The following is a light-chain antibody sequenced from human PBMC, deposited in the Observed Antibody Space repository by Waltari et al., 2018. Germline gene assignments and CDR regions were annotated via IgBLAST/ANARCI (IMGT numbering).Light chain of an antibody. CDR2: WAS. CDR1: QGGVDSRNTENY. V-gene: IGKV4-1*01. Sequence: AISNCNCSQGGVDSRNTENYVAGDKKKPGKPPKLLIYWASTRESGVPDRFSGSGSGTDFTLTISNLQADDEAVYYCQQYYSTLWTFGQVTKVESK. CDR3: QQYYSTLWT. J-gene: IGKJ1*01.